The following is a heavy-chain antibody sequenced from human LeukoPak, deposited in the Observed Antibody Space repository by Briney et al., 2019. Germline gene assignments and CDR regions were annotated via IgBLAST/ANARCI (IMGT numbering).Heavy chain of an antibody. J-gene: IGHJ6*03. D-gene: IGHD3-10*01. CDR1: GGSISSSSYY. V-gene: IGHV4-39*07. Sequence: SETLSLTCTVSGGSISSSSYYWGWIRQPPGKGLEWIGSIYYSGSTCYNPSLKSRVTISVDTSKNQFSLKLSSVTAADTAVYYCARRAYYYGSGSDPAMDVWGKGTTVTVSS. CDR3: ARRAYYYGSGSDPAMDV. CDR2: IYYSGST.